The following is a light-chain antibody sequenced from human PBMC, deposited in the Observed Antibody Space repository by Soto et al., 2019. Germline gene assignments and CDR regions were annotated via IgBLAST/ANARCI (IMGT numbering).Light chain of an antibody. J-gene: IGKJ1*01. CDR1: ESIYSW. CDR3: QEYNTNSRT. CDR2: KTS. Sequence: IQMTQSPSTLSASVGDTVTITCRASESIYSWLAWYKQIPGKAPQLLIYKTSTLQGGVPSRFSGSGSGAHYTPAIGCLQPDDFATYFCQEYNTNSRTFVQGT. V-gene: IGKV1-5*03.